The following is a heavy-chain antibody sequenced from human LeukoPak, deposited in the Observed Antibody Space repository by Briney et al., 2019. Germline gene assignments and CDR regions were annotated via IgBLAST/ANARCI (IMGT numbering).Heavy chain of an antibody. Sequence: SGGSLRLSCAASGFTFSSYAMHWVRQAPGKGLEWVAVISYDGSNKYYADSVKGRFTISRDNSKNTLYLQMNSLRAEDTAVYYCARDPTYYYDSSGYFNWFDPWGQGTLVTVSS. CDR1: GFTFSSYA. D-gene: IGHD3-22*01. V-gene: IGHV3-30-3*01. CDR2: ISYDGSNK. J-gene: IGHJ5*02. CDR3: ARDPTYYYDSSGYFNWFDP.